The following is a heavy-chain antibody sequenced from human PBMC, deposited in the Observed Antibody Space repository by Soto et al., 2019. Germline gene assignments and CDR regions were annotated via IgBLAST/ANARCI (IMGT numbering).Heavy chain of an antibody. CDR2: IWYDGSNK. V-gene: IGHV3-33*01. D-gene: IGHD3-22*01. CDR3: ARNDYYDSSGYQY. J-gene: IGHJ4*02. CDR1: GFTFSSYG. Sequence: QVQLVESGGGVVQPGRSLRLSCAASGFTFSSYGMHWVRQAPGKGLEWVAVIWYDGSNKYYADSVKGRFTISRDNSKNTLYLQMNRLRAEDTAVYYCARNDYYDSSGYQYWGQRTLVTVSS.